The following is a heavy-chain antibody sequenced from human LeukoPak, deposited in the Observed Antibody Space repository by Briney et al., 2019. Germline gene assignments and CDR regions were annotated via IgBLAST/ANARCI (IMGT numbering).Heavy chain of an antibody. Sequence: GGSLRLSCTVSGFTVSSNSMSWVRQAPGKGLEWVSAISGSGGSTYYADSVKGRFTISRDNSKNTLYLQINSLRAEDTDLYYCAKDHLPGIVVADRDYWGQGTLVTVSS. J-gene: IGHJ4*02. CDR2: ISGSGGST. CDR1: GFTVSSNS. V-gene: IGHV3-23*01. CDR3: AKDHLPGIVVADRDY. D-gene: IGHD6-19*01.